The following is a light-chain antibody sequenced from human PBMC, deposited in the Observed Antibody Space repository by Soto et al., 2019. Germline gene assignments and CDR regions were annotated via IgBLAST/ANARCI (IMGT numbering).Light chain of an antibody. CDR3: AAWDDSLNGVV. Sequence: QSVLTQPPSASGTPGQRVTISCSGSSSNIGSNTVNWYQQFPGTAPKLLIRSNDQRPSGVPDRVSGSKSGTSASLAISGLQSEDEAHYYCAAWDDSLNGVVFGGGTKLTVL. CDR2: SND. CDR1: SSNIGSNT. V-gene: IGLV1-44*01. J-gene: IGLJ3*02.